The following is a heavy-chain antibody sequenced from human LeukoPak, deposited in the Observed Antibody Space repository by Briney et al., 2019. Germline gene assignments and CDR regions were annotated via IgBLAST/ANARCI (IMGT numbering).Heavy chain of an antibody. CDR3: ARGKRWLHLGGSRYYFDY. D-gene: IGHD5-24*01. J-gene: IGHJ4*02. V-gene: IGHV4-34*01. Sequence: PSETLSLTCAVYGGSFSGYYWSWIRQPPGKGLEWIGEINHSGSTNYNPSLKSRVTISVDTSKNQFSLKLSSVTAADTAVYYCARGKRWLHLGGSRYYFDYWGQGTLVTVSS. CDR2: INHSGST. CDR1: GGSFSGYY.